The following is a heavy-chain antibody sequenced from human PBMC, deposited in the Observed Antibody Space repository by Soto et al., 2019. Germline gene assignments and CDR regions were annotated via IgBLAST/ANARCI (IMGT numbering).Heavy chain of an antibody. D-gene: IGHD3-16*01. Sequence: PSETLSLTCAVSGDSISSSFWWSWVRQPPGKGLEWIGEIYHTESTVYNPSLKSRVTISVDKSKNQFSLNLDSVTAADTAVNNCARYDIGNFDYWGRGIMVTVSS. CDR2: IYHTEST. J-gene: IGHJ4*02. CDR3: ARYDIGNFDY. V-gene: IGHV4-4*02. CDR1: GDSISSSFW.